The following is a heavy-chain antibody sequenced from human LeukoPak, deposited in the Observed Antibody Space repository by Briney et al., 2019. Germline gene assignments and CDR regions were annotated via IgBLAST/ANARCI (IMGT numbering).Heavy chain of an antibody. D-gene: IGHD3-16*01. CDR2: MNQLGNEK. CDR1: KFTFSSYW. Sequence: GGSLRLSCAASKFTFSSYWMSWVRQAPGKGPEWVAYMNQLGNEKNYLDSVKGRFTISRDNAKNSLYLQMTSLRAGDTAVYYCARGTYYYEFWGQGTLVTVSS. J-gene: IGHJ4*02. V-gene: IGHV3-7*04. CDR3: ARGTYYYEF.